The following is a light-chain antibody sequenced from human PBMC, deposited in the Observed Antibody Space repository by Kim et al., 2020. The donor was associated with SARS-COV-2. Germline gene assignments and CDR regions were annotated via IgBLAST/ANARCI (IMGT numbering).Light chain of an antibody. CDR3: QQYDSTPWT. CDR1: QSVLYSSNNKNY. CDR2: WAS. J-gene: IGKJ1*01. Sequence: ATINGKSSQSVLYSSNNKNYLAWYQQKPGQPPKLLIYWASTRESGVPDRFSGSGSGTDFTLTISSLQAEDVAVYYCQQYDSTPWTFGQGNKVDIK. V-gene: IGKV4-1*01.